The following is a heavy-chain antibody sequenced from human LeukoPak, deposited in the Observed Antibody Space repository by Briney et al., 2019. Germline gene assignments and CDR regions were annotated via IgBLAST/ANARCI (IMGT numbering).Heavy chain of an antibody. Sequence: PSETLSLTCTVSGGSISTYYWSWIRQAPGKGLEWIGYIYYGGSSNPNPSLKSRVTMSLDTSKNQFSLKLSSVTAADTAVYYCARERKQGPGITGTPNAFDIWGQGTMVTVSS. CDR1: GGSISTYY. V-gene: IGHV4-59*01. J-gene: IGHJ3*02. D-gene: IGHD1-7*01. CDR3: ARERKQGPGITGTPNAFDI. CDR2: IYYGGSS.